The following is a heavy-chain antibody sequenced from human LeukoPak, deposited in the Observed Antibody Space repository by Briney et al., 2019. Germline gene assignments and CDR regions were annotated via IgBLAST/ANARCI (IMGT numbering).Heavy chain of an antibody. Sequence: PSETLSLTCAVYGGSFSGYYWSWIRQPPGKGLEWIGEINHSGSTNYNPSLKSRVTISVDTSKNQFSLKLSSMTAADTAVYYCARGRRAYCGGDCYWPLNYWGQGTLVTVSS. CDR3: ARGRRAYCGGDCYWPLNY. J-gene: IGHJ4*02. CDR2: INHSGST. CDR1: GGSFSGYY. D-gene: IGHD2-21*02. V-gene: IGHV4-34*01.